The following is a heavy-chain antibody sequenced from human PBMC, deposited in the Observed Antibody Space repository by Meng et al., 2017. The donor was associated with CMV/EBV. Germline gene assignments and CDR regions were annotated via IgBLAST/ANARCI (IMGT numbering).Heavy chain of an antibody. CDR3: ARSRTPRGKGAEMDV. CDR1: GFTVSSNY. J-gene: IGHJ6*02. CDR2: IYSGGST. Sequence: GGSLRLSCAASGFTVSSNYMSWVRQAPGKGLEWVSVIYSGGSTYYADSVKGRFTISRDNSKNTLYLQMNSLRAEDTAVYYSARSRTPRGKGAEMDVWGQGTTVTVSS. V-gene: IGHV3-53*01. D-gene: IGHD1-26*01.